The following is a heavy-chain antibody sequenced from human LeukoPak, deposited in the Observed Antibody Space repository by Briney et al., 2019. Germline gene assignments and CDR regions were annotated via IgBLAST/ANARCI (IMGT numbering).Heavy chain of an antibody. CDR1: GFTFISYW. J-gene: IGHJ4*02. CDR3: ARSVDIDY. CDR2: IKQDGSEK. D-gene: IGHD5-12*01. Sequence: GGSLRLSCTASGFTFISYWMSWVRQAPGKGLEWVASIKQDGSEKNYVDSVKGRFTISRDNAKNSLYLQMNSLRAEDTAVYYCARSVDIDYWGQGTLVTVSS. V-gene: IGHV3-7*01.